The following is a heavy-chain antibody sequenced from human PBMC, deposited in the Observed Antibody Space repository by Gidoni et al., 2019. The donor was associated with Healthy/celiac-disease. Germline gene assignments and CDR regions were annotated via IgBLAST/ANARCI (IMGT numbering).Heavy chain of an antibody. CDR1: GDNFTSYY. D-gene: IGHD2-2*01. J-gene: IGHJ4*02. CDR2: INPSGGST. CDR3: ARAPNRGVVVPAAFDY. V-gene: IGHV1-46*01. Sequence: QVQLVQSGAEVKKPGASVKVSCKASGDNFTSYYMHWVRQAPGQGLEWMGIINPSGGSTSYAQKFQGRVTMTRDTSTSTVYMELSSLRSEDTAVYYCARAPNRGVVVPAAFDYWGQGTLVTVSS.